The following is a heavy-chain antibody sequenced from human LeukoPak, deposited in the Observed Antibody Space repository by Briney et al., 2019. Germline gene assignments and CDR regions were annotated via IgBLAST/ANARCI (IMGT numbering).Heavy chain of an antibody. CDR2: IIPIFGTA. CDR3: ARVGYTDYYDSSGYYDY. J-gene: IGHJ4*02. D-gene: IGHD3-22*01. V-gene: IGHV1-69*13. Sequence: ASVKVSCKASGGTFSGYAISWVRQAPRQGLEWMGGIIPIFGTANYAQKFQGRVTITADESTSTAYMELSSLRSEDTAVYYCARVGYTDYYDSSGYYDYWGQGTLVTVSS. CDR1: GGTFSGYA.